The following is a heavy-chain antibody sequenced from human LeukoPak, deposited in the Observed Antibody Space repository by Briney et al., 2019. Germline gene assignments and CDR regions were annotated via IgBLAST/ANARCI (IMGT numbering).Heavy chain of an antibody. CDR1: GYTFTGYY. D-gene: IGHD3-22*01. J-gene: IGHJ5*02. V-gene: IGHV1-2*02. CDR2: INPNSGGT. CDR3: ARDEDYYDSSGYYYVGFDP. Sequence: ASVKVSCKASGYTFTGYYMHWVRQAPGQGLEWMGWINPNSGGTNYAQKFQGRVTMTRDTSISTAYMELSRLRSDDTAVYYCARDEDYYDSSGYYYVGFDPWGQGTLVTVSS.